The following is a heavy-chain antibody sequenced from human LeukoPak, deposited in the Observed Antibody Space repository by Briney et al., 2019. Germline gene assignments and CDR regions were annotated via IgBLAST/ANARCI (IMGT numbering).Heavy chain of an antibody. CDR3: ARGGDWFDY. J-gene: IGHJ4*02. CDR1: GGSISSYY. V-gene: IGHV4-59*01. Sequence: SETLSLTCTVSGGSISSYYWSWIRQPPGKRLEWIGYIYYSGSTNYNPSLKSRVTISVDTSKNQFSLKLSSVSAADTAVYYCARGGDWFDYWGQGTLVTVSS. CDR2: IYYSGST. D-gene: IGHD3-10*01.